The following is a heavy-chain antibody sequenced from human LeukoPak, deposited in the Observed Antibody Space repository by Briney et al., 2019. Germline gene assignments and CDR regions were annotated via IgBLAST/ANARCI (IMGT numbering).Heavy chain of an antibody. CDR2: IYYSGST. V-gene: IGHV4-39*07. Sequence: PSETLSLTCTVSGGSISSSSYYWGWIRQPPGKGLEWIGSIYYSGSTYYNPSLKSRVTISVDTSKNQFSLKLSSVTAADTAVYYCAAYFMVRGASNWFDPWGQGILVTVSS. D-gene: IGHD3-10*01. J-gene: IGHJ5*02. CDR3: AAYFMVRGASNWFDP. CDR1: GGSISSSSYY.